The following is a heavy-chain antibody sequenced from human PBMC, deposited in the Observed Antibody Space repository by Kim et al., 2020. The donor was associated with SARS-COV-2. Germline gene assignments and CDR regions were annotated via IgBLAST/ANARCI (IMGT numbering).Heavy chain of an antibody. CDR2: IWYDGSNK. CDR1: GFTFSSYG. CDR3: ATETNCSSTSCHGIYAEYFQH. J-gene: IGHJ1*01. D-gene: IGHD2-2*01. Sequence: GGSLRLSCAASGFTFSSYGMHWVRQAPGKGLEWVAVIWYDGSNKYYADSVKGRFTISRDNSKNTLYLQMNSLRAEDTAVYYCATETNCSSTSCHGIYAEYFQHWGQGTLVTVSS. V-gene: IGHV3-33*01.